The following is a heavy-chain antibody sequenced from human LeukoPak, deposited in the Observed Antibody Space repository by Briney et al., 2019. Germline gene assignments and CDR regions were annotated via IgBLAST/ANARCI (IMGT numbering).Heavy chain of an antibody. D-gene: IGHD3-10*01. CDR1: GFTFSSYW. CDR3: ARDYYGSGSPGNP. CDR2: IKQDGSEK. J-gene: IGHJ5*02. Sequence: GRSLRPSCAASGFTFSSYWMSWVRQAPGKGLEWVANIKQDGSEKYYVDSVKGRFTISRDNAKNSLYLQMNSLRAEDTAVYYCARDYYGSGSPGNPWGQGTLVTVSS. V-gene: IGHV3-7*05.